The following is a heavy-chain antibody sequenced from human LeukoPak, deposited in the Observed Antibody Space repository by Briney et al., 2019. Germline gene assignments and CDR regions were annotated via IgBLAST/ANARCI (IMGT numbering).Heavy chain of an antibody. V-gene: IGHV1-2*02. J-gene: IGHJ1*01. CDR2: INPDTGGT. Sequence: ASVKVSCKASGYTFAGYYLHWVRQAPGQGLEWGGWINPDTGGTNYAQRFQGTVTMTRDTSISTAYMELSRLRSDDTAVYVCARGSYDSSDYEYFHHWGQGTLVTVSS. D-gene: IGHD3-22*01. CDR3: ARGSYDSSDYEYFHH. CDR1: GYTFAGYY.